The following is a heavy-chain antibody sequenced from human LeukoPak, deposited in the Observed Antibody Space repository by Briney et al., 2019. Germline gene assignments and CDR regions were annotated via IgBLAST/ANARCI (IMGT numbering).Heavy chain of an antibody. Sequence: GRSLRLSCAASGFTFSSYGMHWVRQAPGKGLEWVAVIWYDGSNKYYADSVKGRFTISRDNSKNTLYLQMNSLRAEDTAVYYCARVGDYGDYFDYWGQGTLVTVSS. D-gene: IGHD4-17*01. CDR1: GFTFSSYG. J-gene: IGHJ4*02. V-gene: IGHV3-33*01. CDR2: IWYDGSNK. CDR3: ARVGDYGDYFDY.